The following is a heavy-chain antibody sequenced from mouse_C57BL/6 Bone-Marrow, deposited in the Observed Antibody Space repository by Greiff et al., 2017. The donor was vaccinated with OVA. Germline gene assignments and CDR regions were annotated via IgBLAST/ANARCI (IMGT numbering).Heavy chain of an antibody. D-gene: IGHD2-4*01. J-gene: IGHJ3*01. CDR1: GFTLSSYG. V-gene: IGHV5-6*01. Sequence: EVQRVESGGDLVKPGGSLKLSCAASGFTLSSYGMSWVRQTPDKRLEWVATISSGGSSTYYPDSVKGRFTITSDNAKNTLDLRMSSLKSEDTAMYYCSRHGLPWCAYWGQGTLVTVSA. CDR3: SRHGLPWCAY. CDR2: ISSGGSST.